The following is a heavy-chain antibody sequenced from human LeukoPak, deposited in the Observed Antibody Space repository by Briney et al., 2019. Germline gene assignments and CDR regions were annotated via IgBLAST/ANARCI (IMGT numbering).Heavy chain of an antibody. V-gene: IGHV3-21*01. CDR3: ARGQAGSIHYYYYYYMDV. CDR2: ISSSSSYI. J-gene: IGHJ6*03. CDR1: GFTFSSYE. Sequence: PGGSLRLSCAASGFTFSSYEMNWVRQAPGKGLEWVSSISSSSSYIYYADSVKGRFTISRDNAKNSLYLQMNSLRAEDTAVYYCARGQAGSIHYYYYYYMDVWGKGTTVTVSS. D-gene: IGHD3-10*01.